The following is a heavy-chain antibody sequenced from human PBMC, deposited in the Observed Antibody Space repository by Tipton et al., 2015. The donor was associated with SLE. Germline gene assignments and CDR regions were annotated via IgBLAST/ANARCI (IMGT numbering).Heavy chain of an antibody. CDR2: IYHSGST. D-gene: IGHD6-19*01. CDR1: GYSISSGYY. CDR3: ASQYSSRTRFDP. J-gene: IGHJ5*02. Sequence: LSLTCAVSGYSISSGYYWGWIRQPPGKGLEWIGSIYHSGSTYYNPSLKSRVTISVDTSKNQFSLKLSSVTAADTAVYYCASQYSSRTRFDPWGQGTLVTVSS. V-gene: IGHV4-38-2*01.